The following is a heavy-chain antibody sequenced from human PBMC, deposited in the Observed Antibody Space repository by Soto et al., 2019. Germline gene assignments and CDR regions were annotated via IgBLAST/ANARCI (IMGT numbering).Heavy chain of an antibody. CDR1: GGSFSGYY. CDR2: INHSGST. J-gene: IGHJ4*02. D-gene: IGHD3-22*01. Sequence: PSETLSLTCAVYGGSFSGYYWSWIRQPPGKGLEWIGEINHSGSTNYNPSLKSRVTISVDTSKNQFSLKLSSVTAADTAVYYCARGGITMILVVRPWFDYWGPGTLVTV. CDR3: ARGGITMILVVRPWFDY. V-gene: IGHV4-34*01.